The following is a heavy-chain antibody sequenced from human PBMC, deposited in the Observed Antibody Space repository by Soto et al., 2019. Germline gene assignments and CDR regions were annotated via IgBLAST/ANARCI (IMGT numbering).Heavy chain of an antibody. V-gene: IGHV2-5*02. CDR3: AHGTSQYSSFSYVDY. CDR2: IYWDDDK. Sequence: QITLKESGPPLVKPTQTLTLTCTFSGFSLSTSGMGVGWIRQPPGKALEWLALIYWDDDKQYSPSLKSRLTITKDTSKIQVVLTMTNMDPADTATYYCAHGTSQYSSFSYVDYWGQGTVVTVSS. D-gene: IGHD6-6*01. CDR1: GFSLSTSGMG. J-gene: IGHJ4*02.